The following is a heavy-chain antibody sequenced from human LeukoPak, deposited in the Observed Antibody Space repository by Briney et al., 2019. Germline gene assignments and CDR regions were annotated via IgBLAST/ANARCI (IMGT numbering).Heavy chain of an antibody. V-gene: IGHV3-53*01. CDR1: GFTVSNNY. CDR2: IYSGGTT. D-gene: IGHD6-13*01. CDR3: ARDPPGIAASVSGG. Sequence: GGSLRLSCKASGFTVSNNYMNWVRHAPGKGLEWVALIYSGGTTNYADSVKGRFTISRDNSKNTLYLQMTNVRVEDTAVYYCARDPPGIAASVSGGWGQGTLVTVSS. J-gene: IGHJ4*02.